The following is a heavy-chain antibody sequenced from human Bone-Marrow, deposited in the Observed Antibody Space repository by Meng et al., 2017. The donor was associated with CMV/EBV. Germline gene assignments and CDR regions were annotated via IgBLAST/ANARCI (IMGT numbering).Heavy chain of an antibody. Sequence: GESLKISCVASGFTFSSYGMHWVRQAPGKGLEWVAFIRYDGSNKYYADSVRGRFTISRDNAKNSLYLQMNSLRAEDTAVYYCARDMVPVVVLDAFDIWAQGTMVTVSS. D-gene: IGHD2-8*02. V-gene: IGHV3-30*02. J-gene: IGHJ3*02. CDR2: IRYDGSNK. CDR1: GFTFSSYG. CDR3: ARDMVPVVVLDAFDI.